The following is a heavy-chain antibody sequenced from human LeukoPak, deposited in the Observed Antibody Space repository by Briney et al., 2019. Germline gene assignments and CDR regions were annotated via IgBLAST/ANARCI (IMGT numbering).Heavy chain of an antibody. Sequence: ASVKVSCKASGYTFTSYGISWVRQAPGQGLEWMGRIIPILGIANYAQKFQGRVTITADKSTGTAYMELSSLRSEDTAVYYCARDIREGHFFDYWGQGTLVTVSS. D-gene: IGHD2-2*02. J-gene: IGHJ4*02. CDR3: ARDIREGHFFDY. CDR2: IIPILGIA. CDR1: GYTFTSYG. V-gene: IGHV1-69*04.